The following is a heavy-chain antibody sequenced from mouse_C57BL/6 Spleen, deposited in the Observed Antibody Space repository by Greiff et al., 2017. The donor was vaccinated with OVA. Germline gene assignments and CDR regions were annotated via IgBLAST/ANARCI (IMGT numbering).Heavy chain of an antibody. CDR1: GYTFTSYW. Sequence: QVHVKQWGAELAKPGASVKLSCKASGYTFTSYWMHWVKQRPGPGLEWIGYINPSSGYTKYNQKFKDKATLTADKSSSTAYMQLSSLTYEDSAVYYCARMHYDYDIKAYYFDYWGQGTTLTVSS. J-gene: IGHJ2*01. V-gene: IGHV1-7*01. CDR2: INPSSGYT. D-gene: IGHD2-4*01. CDR3: ARMHYDYDIKAYYFDY.